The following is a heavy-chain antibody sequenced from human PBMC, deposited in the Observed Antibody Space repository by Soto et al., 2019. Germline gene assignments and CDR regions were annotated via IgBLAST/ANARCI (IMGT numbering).Heavy chain of an antibody. J-gene: IGHJ4*02. CDR1: GFTFSSYG. D-gene: IGHD3-22*01. CDR3: VGGYYFGDY. V-gene: IGHV3-30*03. CDR2: ISSDGSNK. Sequence: QVQLVESGGGVVQPGRSLRLSWAASGFTFSSYGMHWVRQAPGKGLEWVAVISSDGSNKYYADSVKGRFTISRDNSTNTLYLQMNSLRAEDTAVYYCVGGYYFGDYWGQGTLVTVSS.